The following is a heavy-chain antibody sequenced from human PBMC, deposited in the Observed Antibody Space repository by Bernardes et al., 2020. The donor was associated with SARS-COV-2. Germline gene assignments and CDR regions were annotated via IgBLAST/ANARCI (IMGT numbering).Heavy chain of an antibody. Sequence: ASVKVSCKASGYTFTSYGISWVRQAPGQGLEWMGWISAYNGNTNYAQKLQGRVTMTTDTSTSTAYMELRSLRSDDTAVYYCATSSISRWFGELLYLSHYYYGMDVWGQGTTVTVSS. CDR3: ATSSISRWFGELLYLSHYYYGMDV. J-gene: IGHJ6*02. CDR1: GYTFTSYG. D-gene: IGHD3-10*01. CDR2: ISAYNGNT. V-gene: IGHV1-18*01.